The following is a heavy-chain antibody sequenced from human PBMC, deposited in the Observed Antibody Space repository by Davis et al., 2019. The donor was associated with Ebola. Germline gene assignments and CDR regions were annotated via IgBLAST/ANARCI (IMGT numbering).Heavy chain of an antibody. CDR3: ARGRVAVLVPAEENNHNYMDV. J-gene: IGHJ6*03. D-gene: IGHD2-2*01. V-gene: IGHV4-34*01. Sequence: MPSETLSLTCAVYGGSFSGYYWSWIRQPPGKGLEWIGEINHSGRTNYKPSLKSRVTISADTSKNQFSLKLSSVTAADTAMYYCARGRVAVLVPAEENNHNYMDVWGKGTTVTVSS. CDR2: INHSGRT. CDR1: GGSFSGYY.